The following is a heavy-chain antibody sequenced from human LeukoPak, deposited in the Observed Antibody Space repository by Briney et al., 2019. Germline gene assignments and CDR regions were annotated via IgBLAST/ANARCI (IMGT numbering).Heavy chain of an antibody. CDR3: GRGGSYYNEAFDI. CDR1: GFTLSRYS. D-gene: IGHD1-26*01. Sequence: GGSLRLSCAASGFTLSRYSMNWVRQAPGKGLEWVSYISSSSSTKYYADSVKGRFTISRDNAKKSLYLRMNSLRAEDTASYYCGRGGSYYNEAFDIWGQGTMVIVSS. J-gene: IGHJ3*02. V-gene: IGHV3-48*01. CDR2: ISSSSSTK.